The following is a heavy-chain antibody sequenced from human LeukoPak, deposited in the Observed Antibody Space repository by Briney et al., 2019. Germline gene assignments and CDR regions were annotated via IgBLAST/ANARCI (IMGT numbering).Heavy chain of an antibody. D-gene: IGHD4-23*01. Sequence: SVKVSCKASGGTFSSYGISWTRQAPGQGLEWMGRIIPILGIANYAQKFQGRVTITADKSTSTVYMELSRLRSEDTAVYYCARDEDQGGNSENYWGQGTLVTVSS. CDR1: GGTFSSYG. J-gene: IGHJ4*02. CDR3: ARDEDQGGNSENY. CDR2: IIPILGIA. V-gene: IGHV1-69*04.